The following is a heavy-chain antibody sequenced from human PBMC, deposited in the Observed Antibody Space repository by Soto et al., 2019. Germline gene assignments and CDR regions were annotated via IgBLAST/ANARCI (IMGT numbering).Heavy chain of an antibody. CDR2: IFYSGTA. V-gene: IGHV4-30-4*01. D-gene: IGHD3-10*01. Sequence: TLALTCTVSGDSISSGNHYWSWIRQPPGKGLEWIGYIFYSGTAYYNPSLKSRLTISVDTSKNQFYLKLSSVTAADTAVYYCARTDYGTAYFDPWGQGSLVTVSS. CDR3: ARTDYGTAYFDP. J-gene: IGHJ5*02. CDR1: GDSISSGNHY.